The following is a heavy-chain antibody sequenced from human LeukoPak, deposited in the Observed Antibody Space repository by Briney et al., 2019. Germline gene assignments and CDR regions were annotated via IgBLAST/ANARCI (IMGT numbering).Heavy chain of an antibody. Sequence: ASVKVSCKASGYTFTSYGISWVRQAPGQGLEWMGWISAYNGNTNYAQKLQGRVTMTRDTSTSTVYMELSSLRSEDTAVYYCARAMRAAMVTYKGLRHNYYYYYYMDVWGKGTTVTISS. D-gene: IGHD5-18*01. CDR2: ISAYNGNT. CDR1: GYTFTSYG. V-gene: IGHV1-18*01. J-gene: IGHJ6*03. CDR3: ARAMRAAMVTYKGLRHNYYYYYYMDV.